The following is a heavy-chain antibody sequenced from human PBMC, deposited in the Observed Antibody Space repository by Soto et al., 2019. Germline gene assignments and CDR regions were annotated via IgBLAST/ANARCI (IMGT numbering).Heavy chain of an antibody. J-gene: IGHJ4*02. Sequence: EVQLVESGGGLVQPGRSLSLACAASGFTFDDYAMHWVRQAPGKGLEWVSGISWTSGSIGYADSVKGRFTISRYNAKNALYLQMNSLRAEDTALYYCAKDIGGYEYLGYFDYWGQGTLVTVSS. CDR3: AKDIGGYEYLGYFDY. D-gene: IGHD5-12*01. V-gene: IGHV3-9*01. CDR2: ISWTSGSI. CDR1: GFTFDDYA.